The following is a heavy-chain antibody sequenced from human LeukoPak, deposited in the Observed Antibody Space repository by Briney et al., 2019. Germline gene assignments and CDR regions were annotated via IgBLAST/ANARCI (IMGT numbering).Heavy chain of an antibody. J-gene: IGHJ6*02. CDR2: INNDGSSA. CDR1: GFTFNNYW. Sequence: QSGGSLRLSCAASGFTFNNYWIHWVRKVPGKGLVWVSRINNDGSSASYVDSVKGRFTISRDNAKNTLFLQMNSLRAEDTAVYYCARRGTGHGMDVWGQGTTVIVSS. V-gene: IGHV3-74*01. CDR3: ARRGTGHGMDV. D-gene: IGHD1-1*01.